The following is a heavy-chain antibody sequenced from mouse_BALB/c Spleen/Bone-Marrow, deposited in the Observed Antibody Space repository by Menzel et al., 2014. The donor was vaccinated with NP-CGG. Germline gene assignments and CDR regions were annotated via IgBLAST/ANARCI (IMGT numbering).Heavy chain of an antibody. CDR2: IYPGDSDT. Sequence: VHVKQSGTVLARPGASVKMSCKASGYSFTSYWIHWVKQRPGQGLEWIGAIYPGDSDTSFNQKSKDKAKLTAVTSASTAYMELSSLTNDDSAVYYRTRRTATLGYWGQGTTLTVSS. V-gene: IGHV1-5*01. CDR1: GYSFTSYW. J-gene: IGHJ2*01. D-gene: IGHD1-1*01. CDR3: TRRTATLGY.